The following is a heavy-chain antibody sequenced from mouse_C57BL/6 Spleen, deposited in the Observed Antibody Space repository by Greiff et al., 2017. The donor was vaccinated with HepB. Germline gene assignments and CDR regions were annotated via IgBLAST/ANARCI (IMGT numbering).Heavy chain of an antibody. CDR1: GYTFTDYE. J-gene: IGHJ4*01. CDR2: IDPETGGT. D-gene: IGHD2-4*01. CDR3: TRWELRRDYYAMDY. V-gene: IGHV1-15*01. Sequence: QVQLKESGAELVRPGASVTLSCKASGYTFTDYEMHWVKQTPVHGLEWIGAIDPETGGTAYNEKFKGKAILTADKSSSTAYMELRSLTSVDSAVYYCTRWELRRDYYAMDYWGQGTSVTVSS.